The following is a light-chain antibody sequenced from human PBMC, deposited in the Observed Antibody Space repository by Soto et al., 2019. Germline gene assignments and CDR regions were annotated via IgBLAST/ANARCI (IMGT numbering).Light chain of an antibody. CDR2: GAF. CDR3: QQSNNWPRT. V-gene: IGKV3-15*01. J-gene: IGKJ1*01. CDR1: QSVGRN. Sequence: EIVMTQSPATLSVSPGERTTLSCRASQSVGRNLAWYQQKPGQAPRLLIYGAFTRATGVPARFSGSGSGTEFTLTISSLQSEDFAVYYCQQSNNWPRTFGQGTKVEIK.